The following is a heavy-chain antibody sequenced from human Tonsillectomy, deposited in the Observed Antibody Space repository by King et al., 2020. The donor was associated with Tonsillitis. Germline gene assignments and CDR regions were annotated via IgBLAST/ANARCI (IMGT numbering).Heavy chain of an antibody. CDR3: ASGGDDSQESPSAGYNWFDP. Sequence: VQLQESGPGLVKPSETLSLTCTVSGGYMSSQYWSWIRQPPGKGLEWIGHSYYSGSTNYNPSLESRVTISVDTSKSQFSLKLRSVTASDTAVYYCASGGDDSQESPSAGYNWFDPWGQGILVTVSS. CDR1: GGYMSSQY. D-gene: IGHD3-16*01. J-gene: IGHJ5*02. CDR2: SYYSGST. V-gene: IGHV4-59*08.